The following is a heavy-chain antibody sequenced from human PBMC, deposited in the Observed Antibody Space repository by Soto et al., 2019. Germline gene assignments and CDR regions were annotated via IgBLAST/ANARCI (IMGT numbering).Heavy chain of an antibody. CDR1: GFNLSRNW. CDR3: ARGGGHFDQ. CDR2: VNQDGSDK. Sequence: EVQLVESGGGLVQPGGSLRLTCAASGFNLSRNWMSWVRQAPGRGLEWVANVNQDGSDKYYVDSVKGRFTISRDNAKNSLCWRGSSLGAEDTAGYYCARGGGHFDQWGQGTLVTVSS. V-gene: IGHV3-7*04. J-gene: IGHJ4*02. D-gene: IGHD3-16*01.